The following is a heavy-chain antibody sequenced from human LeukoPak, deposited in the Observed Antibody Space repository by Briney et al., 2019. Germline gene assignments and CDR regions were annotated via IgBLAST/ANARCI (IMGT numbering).Heavy chain of an antibody. CDR3: AKDSSGPNDYYDSSGYQASYFQH. V-gene: IGHV3-74*01. Sequence: GGSLRLSCAASGFTLSNSWMHWVRQAPGKGLVWVSRTNGDGSDTSYADSVKGRFTISRDSATNTLYLQMNSLRAEDTAVYYCAKDSSGPNDYYDSSGYQASYFQHWGQGTLVTVSS. D-gene: IGHD3-22*01. CDR2: TNGDGSDT. J-gene: IGHJ1*01. CDR1: GFTLSNSW.